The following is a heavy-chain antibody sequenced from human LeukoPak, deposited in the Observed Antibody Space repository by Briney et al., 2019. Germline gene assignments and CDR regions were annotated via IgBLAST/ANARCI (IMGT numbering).Heavy chain of an antibody. CDR3: ARGAAVSAVYYYYYMDV. J-gene: IGHJ6*03. Sequence: GGSLRLSCAASGFSFSTYWMSWVRQAPGKGLEWVASIKQDGSEKYFVDSVKGRFTISRDNAKNSLYLQMNSLRVEGTAVYYCARGAAVSAVYYYYYMDVWGKGTTVTVS. CDR1: GFSFSTYW. D-gene: IGHD4-11*01. V-gene: IGHV3-7*01. CDR2: IKQDGSEK.